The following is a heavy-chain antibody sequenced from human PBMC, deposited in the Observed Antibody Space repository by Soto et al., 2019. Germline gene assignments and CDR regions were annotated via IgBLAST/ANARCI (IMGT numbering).Heavy chain of an antibody. V-gene: IGHV3-23*05. J-gene: IGHJ4*02. Sequence: PGGSLRLSCVLSGFTFNNYAMGWVRQAPGKGLEWVSGITASGNSRYYADSVKDRFTVSRDNSRNTLFLQMDSLGVDDTGTYYCAKGLAVAGFYFESWGQGTVVTVSS. CDR3: AKGLAVAGFYFES. CDR1: GFTFNNYA. D-gene: IGHD6-19*01. CDR2: ITASGNSR.